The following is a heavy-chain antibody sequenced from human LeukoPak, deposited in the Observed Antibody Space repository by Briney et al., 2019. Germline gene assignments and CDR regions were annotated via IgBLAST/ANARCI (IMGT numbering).Heavy chain of an antibody. Sequence: GGSLRLSCVASGFTFSSYWMHWVRQDPRKGLVRVSRISGDGRNINYADSVRGRFTISRDNAKNTLYLQMNSLRADDTAVYYCASGSGTWSPDYWGQGTLVTVSS. J-gene: IGHJ4*02. V-gene: IGHV3-74*01. CDR1: GFTFSSYW. CDR2: ISGDGRNI. D-gene: IGHD3-10*01. CDR3: ASGSGTWSPDY.